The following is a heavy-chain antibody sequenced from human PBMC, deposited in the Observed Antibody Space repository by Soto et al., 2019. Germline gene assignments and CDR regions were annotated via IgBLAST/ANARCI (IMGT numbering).Heavy chain of an antibody. J-gene: IGHJ6*02. Sequence: QVQLVQSGAEVKKPGSSVKVSCKASGGTFSKYAFSWVRQAPGQGLEWMGGIIPLFGTADYAQRFQGRVRITADESTTTAYMELSSLRSDDTATYYSVRALPRRTMIVIDDDNYGMDVWGQGTTVTVSS. CDR2: IIPLFGTA. D-gene: IGHD3-22*01. CDR3: VRALPRRTMIVIDDDNYGMDV. CDR1: GGTFSKYA. V-gene: IGHV1-69*01.